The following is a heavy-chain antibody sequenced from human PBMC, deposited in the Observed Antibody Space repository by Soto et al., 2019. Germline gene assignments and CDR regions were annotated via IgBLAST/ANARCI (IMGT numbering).Heavy chain of an antibody. D-gene: IGHD3-10*01. CDR3: ARDRAEGGGEVSPDYSYYGMDV. J-gene: IGHJ6*02. CDR1: GGSISSYY. V-gene: IGHV4-59*01. Sequence: QVQLQESGPGLVKPSETLSLTCTVSGGSISSYYWSWIRQPPGKGLEWIGYIYYSGSTNYNPSLKSRVTISVDTSMNQFTLKLSSVTAADTAVYYCARDRAEGGGEVSPDYSYYGMDVWGPGTTVTVSS. CDR2: IYYSGST.